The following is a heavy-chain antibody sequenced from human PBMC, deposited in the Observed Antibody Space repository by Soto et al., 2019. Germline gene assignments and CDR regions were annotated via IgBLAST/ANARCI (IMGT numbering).Heavy chain of an antibody. Sequence: SVKVSCKGSGGTFSSYAISWVRQAPGQGLEWMGGIIPIFGTANYAQKFQGRVTITADKSTSTAYMELSSLRSEDTAVYYCAREKYSSSWFDHWGQGTLVTVSS. D-gene: IGHD6-13*01. J-gene: IGHJ5*02. CDR3: AREKYSSSWFDH. CDR1: GGTFSSYA. CDR2: IIPIFGTA. V-gene: IGHV1-69*06.